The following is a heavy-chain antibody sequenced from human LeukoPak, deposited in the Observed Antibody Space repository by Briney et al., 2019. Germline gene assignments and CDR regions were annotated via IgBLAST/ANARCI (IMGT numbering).Heavy chain of an antibody. J-gene: IGHJ4*02. CDR1: GGSISSGGYY. V-gene: IGHV4-61*02. D-gene: IGHD6-6*01. CDR2: IYTSGST. CDR3: AREYSSSSQYDY. Sequence: SETLSLTCTVSGGSISSGGYYWSWIRQPAGKGLEWIGRIYTSGSTNYDPSLKSRVTISVDTSKNQFSLKLSSVTAADTAVYYCAREYSSSSQYDYWGQGTLVTVSS.